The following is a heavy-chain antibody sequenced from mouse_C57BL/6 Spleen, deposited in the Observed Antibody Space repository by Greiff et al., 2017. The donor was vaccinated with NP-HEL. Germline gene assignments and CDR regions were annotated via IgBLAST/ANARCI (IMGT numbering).Heavy chain of an antibody. V-gene: IGHV5-6*01. D-gene: IGHD2-4*01. CDR3: ARGDYDENFDY. CDR1: GFTFSSYG. Sequence: EVQVVESGGDLVKPGGSLKLSCAASGFTFSSYGMSWVRQTPDKRLEWVATISSGGSYTYYPDSVKGRFTISRDNAKNTLYLQMSSLKSEDTAMYYCARGDYDENFDYWGQSTTLTVSS. J-gene: IGHJ2*01. CDR2: ISSGGSYT.